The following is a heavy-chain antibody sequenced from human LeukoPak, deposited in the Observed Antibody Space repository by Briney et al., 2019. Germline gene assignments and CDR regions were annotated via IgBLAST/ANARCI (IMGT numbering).Heavy chain of an antibody. CDR1: GFTFSNYA. Sequence: PGKSLRLSCAASGFTFSNYAMHWVRQAPGKGLEWVSLISSGGTYEYYADSVKGRFTISRDNSKNTVSLQVNSLRAEDTAAYYCAKGGYCSATRCYVGKGMDDWGQGTLVTVSS. J-gene: IGHJ4*02. CDR2: ISSGGTYE. V-gene: IGHV3-30*01. D-gene: IGHD2-2*01. CDR3: AKGGYCSATRCYVGKGMDD.